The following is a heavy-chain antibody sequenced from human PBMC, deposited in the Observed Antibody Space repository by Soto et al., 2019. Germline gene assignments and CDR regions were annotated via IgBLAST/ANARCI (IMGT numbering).Heavy chain of an antibody. Sequence: EVQLVESAGGLVQPGRSLRLSCAASGFTFDDYAMHRVRQAPGKGLEWVPGSSLNSGSIGFAVSVKGRFTISRDNAKNTLYLQMNSLRAEDTALYYCAKDIVGIPVAGPWGYGMDVWGQGTTVTVSS. V-gene: IGHV3-9*01. CDR2: SSLNSGSI. J-gene: IGHJ6*02. CDR3: AKDIVGIPVAGPWGYGMDV. CDR1: GFTFDDYA. D-gene: IGHD6-19*01.